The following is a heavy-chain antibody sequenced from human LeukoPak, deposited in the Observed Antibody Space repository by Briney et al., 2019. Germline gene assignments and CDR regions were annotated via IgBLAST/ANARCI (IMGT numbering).Heavy chain of an antibody. D-gene: IGHD6-13*01. J-gene: IGHJ4*02. CDR3: AKHRSGIAASGSNY. CDR2: IGGSGGTSGDST. CDR1: GFTFISYA. V-gene: IGHV3-23*01. Sequence: GGSLRLSCAASGFTFISYAMGWVRQAPGKGLEWVSVSVIGGSGGTSGDSTYYADSVKGRFTISRDDSNNTLYLQMNNLRVEDTAVYYCAKHRSGIAASGSNYWGQGTLVSVSS.